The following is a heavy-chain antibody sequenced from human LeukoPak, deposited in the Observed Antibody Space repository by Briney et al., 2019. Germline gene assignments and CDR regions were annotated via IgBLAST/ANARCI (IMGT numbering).Heavy chain of an antibody. CDR3: TRGITMQIDY. Sequence: PGGSLRLSCAASGFTVSYNYMTWVRQAPGKGLELVSVIYSGGSSYYADSVNGRFTISRDRSKNTLYLQMNSLRAEDTAVYYCTRGITMQIDYWGQGTLVTVSS. D-gene: IGHD1-1*01. J-gene: IGHJ4*02. CDR2: IYSGGSS. V-gene: IGHV3-66*01. CDR1: GFTVSYNY.